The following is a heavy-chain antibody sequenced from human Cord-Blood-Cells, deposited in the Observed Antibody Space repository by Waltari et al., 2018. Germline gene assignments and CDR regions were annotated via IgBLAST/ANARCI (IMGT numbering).Heavy chain of an antibody. D-gene: IGHD4-17*01. V-gene: IGHV1-69*02. CDR3: AKQNGDYDAFDI. CDR1: GGTFSSYT. Sequence: QVQLVQSGAEVKKPGSSVKVSCKASGGTFSSYTISWVRQAPGQGLEWMGRIIPILGIANYAQKCQGRVTITADKSTSTAYMELSSLRSEDTAVYYCAKQNGDYDAFDIWGQGTMVTVSS. CDR2: IIPILGIA. J-gene: IGHJ3*02.